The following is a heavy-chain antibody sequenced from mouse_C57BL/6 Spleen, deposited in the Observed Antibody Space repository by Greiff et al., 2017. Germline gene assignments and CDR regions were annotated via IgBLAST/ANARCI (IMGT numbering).Heavy chain of an antibody. Sequence: EVKVVESGGGLVQPGGSLSLSCAASGFTFTAYYMSWVRQPPGKALEWLGFVRHKANGYTTEYSASVKGRFTFSRDNSQSILYLQMNALRSEDSATYYCARPITGHDAMDYWGQGTSVTVSS. CDR2: VRHKANGYTT. D-gene: IGHD1-3*01. V-gene: IGHV7-3*01. CDR1: GFTFTAYY. CDR3: ARPITGHDAMDY. J-gene: IGHJ4*01.